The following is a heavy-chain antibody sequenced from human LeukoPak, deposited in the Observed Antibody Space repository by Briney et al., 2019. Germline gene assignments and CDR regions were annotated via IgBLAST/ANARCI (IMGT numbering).Heavy chain of an antibody. J-gene: IGHJ4*02. CDR3: ATLTTVAPPSLFDY. CDR2: IYYSGST. D-gene: IGHD4-23*01. Sequence: PSETLSLTCTVSGGSVRDYYWSWIRQPPGKGPEWIGYIYYSGSTNYNPSLKSRVTISVDTSKNQFSLRLSSVTAADTAVYYCATLTTVAPPSLFDYWGQGTLVTVSS. V-gene: IGHV4-59*08. CDR1: GGSVRDYY.